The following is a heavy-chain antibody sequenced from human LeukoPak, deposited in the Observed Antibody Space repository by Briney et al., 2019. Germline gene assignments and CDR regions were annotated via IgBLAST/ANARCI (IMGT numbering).Heavy chain of an antibody. CDR3: ARESNYYDSSGYRLYYLDY. D-gene: IGHD3-22*01. J-gene: IGHJ4*02. V-gene: IGHV4-39*07. Sequence: SETLSLTCTVSGGSISCSSYYWGWIRQPPGKGLEWIGSIYYSGSTYYNPSLKSRVTISVDTSKNQFSLKLSSVTAADTAVYYCARESNYYDSSGYRLYYLDYWGQGTPVTVSS. CDR1: GGSISCSSYY. CDR2: IYYSGST.